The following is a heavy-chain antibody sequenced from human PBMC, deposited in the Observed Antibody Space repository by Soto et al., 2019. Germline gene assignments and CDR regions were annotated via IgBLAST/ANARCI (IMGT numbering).Heavy chain of an antibody. CDR3: ARTRDFWSGNDAFDI. CDR2: MYYSGST. J-gene: IGHJ3*02. V-gene: IGHV4-61*01. CDR1: GGSVSSGSYY. D-gene: IGHD3-3*01. Sequence: SETLSLTCTVSGGSVSSGSYYWSWIRQPPGKGLEWIGYMYYSGSTNYNPSLKSRVTISLDTSKNQFSLKLSSVTAADTAVYFCARTRDFWSGNDAFDIWGQGTMVTVSS.